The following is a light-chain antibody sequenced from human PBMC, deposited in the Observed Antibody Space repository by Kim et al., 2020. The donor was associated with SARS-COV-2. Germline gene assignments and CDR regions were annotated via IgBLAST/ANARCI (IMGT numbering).Light chain of an antibody. CDR2: GKN. CDR3: NSRDSSGKDVV. CDR1: SLRSYY. Sequence: SSELTQDPAVSVALGQTVRITCQVDSLRSYYASWYQQKPGQAPVLVIYGKNNRPSGIPDRFSGSSSGNTASLTLTGAQAEDEADYYCNSRDSSGKDVVFG. J-gene: IGLJ2*01. V-gene: IGLV3-19*01.